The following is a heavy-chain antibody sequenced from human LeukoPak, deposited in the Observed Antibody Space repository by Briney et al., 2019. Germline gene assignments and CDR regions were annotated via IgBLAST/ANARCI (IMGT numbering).Heavy chain of an antibody. Sequence: GASVKVSCKSSGCTFTAYHMHWVRQAPGQGLEWMGWINPNSGGTNYAQKFQGRVTMTRDTSISTAYMELSGLRSDDTAVYYCARDRDQDYDILTGHSSGGLDIWGQGTMATVSS. CDR2: INPNSGGT. CDR1: GCTFTAYH. J-gene: IGHJ3*02. CDR3: ARDRDQDYDILTGHSSGGLDI. V-gene: IGHV1-2*02. D-gene: IGHD3-9*01.